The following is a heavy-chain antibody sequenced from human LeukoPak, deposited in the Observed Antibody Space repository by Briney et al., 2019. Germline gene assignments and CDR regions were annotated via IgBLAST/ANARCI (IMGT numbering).Heavy chain of an antibody. J-gene: IGHJ6*02. Sequence: GGSLRLSCAASGFTFNNYAMSWVRQAPGKGLEWLSAISGSGDSTDYADSVKGRFTISRDKAKNTVDLQMNSLSAEDTAIYYCAKKGGTTSSYAINVWGQGTTVTVSS. V-gene: IGHV3-23*01. D-gene: IGHD2-2*01. CDR1: GFTFNNYA. CDR2: ISGSGDST. CDR3: AKKGGTTSSYAINV.